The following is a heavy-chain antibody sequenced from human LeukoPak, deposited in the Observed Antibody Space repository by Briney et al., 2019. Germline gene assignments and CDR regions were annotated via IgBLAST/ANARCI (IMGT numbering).Heavy chain of an antibody. V-gene: IGHV4-61*09. CDR2: MYNSGST. D-gene: IGHD3-22*01. CDR3: ARDRRDYYDSSGYSLGNYYYYMDV. CDR1: GGSISSGSYY. J-gene: IGHJ6*03. Sequence: SQTLSLTCTVSGGSISSGSYYWSWIRQPAGKGLEWIGHMYNSGSTNYNPSLKSRVSISVDTSKIQFSLKLSSVTAADTAVYYCARDRRDYYDSSGYSLGNYYYYMDVWGRGTTVTVSS.